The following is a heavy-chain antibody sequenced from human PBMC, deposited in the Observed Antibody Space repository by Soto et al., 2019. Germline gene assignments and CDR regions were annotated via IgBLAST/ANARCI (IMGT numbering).Heavy chain of an antibody. J-gene: IGHJ6*02. CDR2: IIPIFGTA. Sequence: QVQLVQSGAEVKKPGSSVKVSCKASGGTFSSYAISWVRQAPGQGLEWMGGIIPIFGTANYAQKFQGSVTITADKSTITAYIELSSLRSEDTAVYYCAREHIVVVPAAISINGGYYYYYGMDVWGQGTTVTVS. CDR3: AREHIVVVPAAISINGGYYYYYGMDV. D-gene: IGHD2-2*01. CDR1: GGTFSSYA. V-gene: IGHV1-69*06.